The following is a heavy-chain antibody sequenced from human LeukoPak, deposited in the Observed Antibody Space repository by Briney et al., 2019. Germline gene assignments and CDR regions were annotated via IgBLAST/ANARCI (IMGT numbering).Heavy chain of an antibody. CDR1: GGTFSSYA. D-gene: IGHD4-11*01. V-gene: IGHV1-69*13. CDR3: ARSSYSNYSPDYYYYMDV. J-gene: IGHJ6*03. CDR2: IIPIFGTA. Sequence: GASVKVSCKASGGTFSSYAISWVRQAPGQGLEWMGGIIPIFGTANYAQKFQGRVTITADESTSTAYMELSSLRSEDTAVYYCARSSYSNYSPDYYYYMDVWGKGTTVTVSS.